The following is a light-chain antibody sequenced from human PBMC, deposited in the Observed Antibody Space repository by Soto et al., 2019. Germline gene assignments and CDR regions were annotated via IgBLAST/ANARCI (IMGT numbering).Light chain of an antibody. CDR3: RSYTSSSTRV. V-gene: IGLV2-14*01. CDR1: SSDVGGYNY. J-gene: IGLJ1*01. CDR2: DVS. Sequence: QSALTQPASVSGSPGQSITISCTGTSSDVGGYNYVSWYQQHPGKAPKLMIYDVSDRPSGVSNRFSGSKSGNTASLTISGLQDEDEADYYCRSYTSSSTRVFGTRTKLTVL.